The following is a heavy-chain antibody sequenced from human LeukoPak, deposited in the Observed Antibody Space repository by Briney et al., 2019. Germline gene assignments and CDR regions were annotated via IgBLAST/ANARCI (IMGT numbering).Heavy chain of an antibody. CDR2: ISSSSSSYI. V-gene: IGHV3-21*01. CDR1: GFTFSSYS. Sequence: TGGSLRLSCAASGFTFSSYSMTWVRQAPGKGLEWVSSISSSSSSYIYYADSVKGRFTISRDNAKNSLYLQMNSLRAEDTAVYYCASHTSNMYYFDYWGQGTLVTVSS. CDR3: ASHTSNMYYFDY. J-gene: IGHJ4*02.